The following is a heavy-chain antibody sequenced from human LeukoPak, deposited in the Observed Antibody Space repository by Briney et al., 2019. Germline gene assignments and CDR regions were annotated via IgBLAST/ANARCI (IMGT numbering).Heavy chain of an antibody. V-gene: IGHV3-30-3*01. CDR2: ISYDGSNK. CDR1: GFTFSSYA. D-gene: IGHD6-6*01. J-gene: IGHJ4*02. CDR3: ARQVYSSASHFDY. Sequence: PGGSLRLSCAASGFTFSSYAMHWVRQAPGKGLEWVAVISYDGSNKYYADSVKGRFTISRDNSKNTQYLQMNSLRAEDTAVYYCARQVYSSASHFDYWGQGTLVTVSS.